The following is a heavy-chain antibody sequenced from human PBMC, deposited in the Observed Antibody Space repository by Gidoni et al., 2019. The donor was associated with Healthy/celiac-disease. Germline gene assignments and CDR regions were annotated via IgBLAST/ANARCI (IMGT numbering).Heavy chain of an antibody. CDR3: ARARRVVAATSDY. Sequence: GRFTISRDNSKNTLYLQMNSLRAEDTAVYYCARARRVVAATSDYWGQGTLVTVSS. V-gene: IGHV3-53*01. D-gene: IGHD2-15*01. J-gene: IGHJ4*02.